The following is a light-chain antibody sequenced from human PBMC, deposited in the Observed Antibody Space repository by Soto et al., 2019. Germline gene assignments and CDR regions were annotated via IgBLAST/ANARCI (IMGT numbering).Light chain of an antibody. J-gene: IGKJ2*01. V-gene: IGKV3-20*01. CDR1: QSVSSSY. CDR2: GAS. CDR3: QQYGSSPTMYT. Sequence: EIVLTQSPGTLSLSPGERATLSCRASQSVSSSYLAWYQQKPGQAPRLLIYGASSVATGIPDRFSGSGSGTDFTLTISRLEPEDFAVYYCQQYGSSPTMYTFGQGTKLEIK.